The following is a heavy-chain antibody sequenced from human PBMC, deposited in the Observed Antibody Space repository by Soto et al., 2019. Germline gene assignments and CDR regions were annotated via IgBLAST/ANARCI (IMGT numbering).Heavy chain of an antibody. Sequence: SQTLSLTCAISGDSVSSNSAAWNWIRQSPSRGLEWLGRTYYRSKWYNDYAVSVKSRITINPDTSKNQFSLQLNSVTPEDTAVYYCSIFSCEPRAHAFYIWGQGSMVPVSS. CDR1: GDSVSSNSAA. D-gene: IGHD3-3*01. V-gene: IGHV6-1*01. J-gene: IGHJ3*02. CDR3: SIFSCEPRAHAFYI. CDR2: TYYRSKWYN.